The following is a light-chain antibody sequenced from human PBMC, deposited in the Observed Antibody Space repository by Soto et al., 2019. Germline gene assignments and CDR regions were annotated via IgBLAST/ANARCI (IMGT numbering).Light chain of an antibody. J-gene: IGKJ1*01. Sequence: IQMTHSPSSLSASLGDIVTITFRASQSISRYLNWYQQKPGKAPNLLIYVASSLQSGVPSRFSGSGSGTEFTLTISSLQPEDFAVYYCQQYENYWTFGQGTKVDIK. CDR2: VAS. CDR3: QQYENYWT. CDR1: QSISRY. V-gene: IGKV1-39*01.